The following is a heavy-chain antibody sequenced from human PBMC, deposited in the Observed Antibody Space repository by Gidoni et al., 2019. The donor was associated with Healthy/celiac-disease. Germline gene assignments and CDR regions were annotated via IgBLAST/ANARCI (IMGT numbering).Heavy chain of an antibody. D-gene: IGHD6-19*01. J-gene: IGHJ6*03. CDR3: ARDHSGWYEGYYYYYMDV. CDR1: GFTFSSYS. Sequence: EVQLVESGGGLVKPGGSLRLSCAASGFTFSSYSMNWVRQAPGKGLEWVSSISSSSSYIYYADSVKGRFTISRDNAKNSLYLQMNSLRAEDTAVYYCARDHSGWYEGYYYYYMDVWGKGTTVTVSS. V-gene: IGHV3-21*01. CDR2: ISSSSSYI.